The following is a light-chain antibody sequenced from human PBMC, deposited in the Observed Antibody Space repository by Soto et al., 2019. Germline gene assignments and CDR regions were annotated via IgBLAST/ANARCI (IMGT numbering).Light chain of an antibody. J-gene: IGLJ1*01. CDR2: DTS. CDR1: TGAVTSGHF. V-gene: IGLV7-46*01. Sequence: QAVVTQEPSLTVSPGGTVTLTCGSSTGAVTSGHFPYWFQQKPGQAPRALIYDTSNKHSWTPARFSGSLLGDKAALTLSGAQPEDEADYYCLLSFSGARLFVFGSGTKLTVL. CDR3: LLSFSGARLFV.